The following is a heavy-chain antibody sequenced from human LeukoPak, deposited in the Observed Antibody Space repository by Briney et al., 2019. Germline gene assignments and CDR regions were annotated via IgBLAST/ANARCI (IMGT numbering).Heavy chain of an antibody. D-gene: IGHD6-13*01. CDR2: INPNSGGT. V-gene: IGHV1-2*02. Sequence: GASVKVSCKASGYTFTGYYMHWVRQAPGQGLEWMRWINPNSGGTNCAQKFQGRVTMTRDTSISTAYMELSRLRSDDTAVYYCARGVLGISSSWYDYWGQGTLVTVSS. J-gene: IGHJ4*02. CDR3: ARGVLGISSSWYDY. CDR1: GYTFTGYY.